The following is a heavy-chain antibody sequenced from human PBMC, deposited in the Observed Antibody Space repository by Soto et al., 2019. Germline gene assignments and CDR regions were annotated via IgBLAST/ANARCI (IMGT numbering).Heavy chain of an antibody. Sequence: SLRLSCAASGFTFDDYAMHWVRQAPGKGLEWVSGISWNSGSIGYADSVKGRFTISRDNAKNSLYLQMNSLRAEDTALYYCAKGRVLRFLEGGFDPWGQGTLVTVSS. J-gene: IGHJ5*02. CDR3: AKGRVLRFLEGGFDP. CDR1: GFTFDDYA. V-gene: IGHV3-9*01. D-gene: IGHD3-3*01. CDR2: ISWNSGSI.